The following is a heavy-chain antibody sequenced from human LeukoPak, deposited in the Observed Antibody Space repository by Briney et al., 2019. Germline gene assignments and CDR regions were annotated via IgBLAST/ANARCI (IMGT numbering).Heavy chain of an antibody. J-gene: IGHJ6*02. CDR2: ISSSSSYI. CDR1: GFTFSSYS. CDR3: ARDLPAATQPTISTLGGMDV. D-gene: IGHD2-2*01. V-gene: IGHV3-21*01. Sequence: PGGSLRLSCAASGFTFSSYSMNWVRQAPGKGLEWVSSISSSSSYIYYADSVKGRFTISRDNAKNSLYLQMNSLRAEDTAVYYCARDLPAATQPTISTLGGMDVWGQGTTVIVSS.